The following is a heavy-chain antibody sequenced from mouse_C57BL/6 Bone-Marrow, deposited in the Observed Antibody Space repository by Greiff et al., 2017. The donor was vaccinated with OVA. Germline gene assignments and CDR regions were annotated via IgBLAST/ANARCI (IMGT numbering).Heavy chain of an antibody. CDR1: GYAFTNYL. Sequence: LVESGAELVRPGTSVKVSCKASGYAFTNYLIEWVKQRPGQGLEWIGVINPGSGGTNYNEKFKGKATLTADKSSSTAYMQLSSLTSEDSAVYFCARSILFAYWGQGTLVTVSA. J-gene: IGHJ3*01. CDR2: INPGSGGT. CDR3: ARSILFAY. V-gene: IGHV1-54*01.